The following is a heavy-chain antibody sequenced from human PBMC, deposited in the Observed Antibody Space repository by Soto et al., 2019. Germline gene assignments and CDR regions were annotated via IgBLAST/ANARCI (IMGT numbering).Heavy chain of an antibody. V-gene: IGHV3-9*01. J-gene: IGHJ4*02. CDR2: ITWNSRVL. D-gene: IGHD3-3*01. Sequence: SLRLSCVGTGLNFDDFAMHWVRQAPGKGLERVSGITWNSRVLAYADSVKGRFTISRDNARNSPYLQMDSLRDEDTALYYCAKGRYDFWSPYYFDSWGQGTLVTVSS. CDR3: AKGRYDFWSPYYFDS. CDR1: GLNFDDFA.